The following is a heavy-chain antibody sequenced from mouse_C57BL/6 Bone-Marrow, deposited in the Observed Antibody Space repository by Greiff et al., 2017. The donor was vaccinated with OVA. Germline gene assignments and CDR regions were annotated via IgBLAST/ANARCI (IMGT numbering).Heavy chain of an antibody. Sequence: EVQLQESGPELVKPGASVKISCKASGYSFTGYYMNWVKQSPEKSLEWIGEINPSTGGTTYNQKFKAKATLTVDKSSSTAYMQLSSLTSEDSAVYYCARRGDYDYDGGFAYWGQGTLVTVSA. V-gene: IGHV1-42*01. J-gene: IGHJ3*01. CDR1: GYSFTGYY. D-gene: IGHD2-4*01. CDR3: ARRGDYDYDGGFAY. CDR2: INPSTGGT.